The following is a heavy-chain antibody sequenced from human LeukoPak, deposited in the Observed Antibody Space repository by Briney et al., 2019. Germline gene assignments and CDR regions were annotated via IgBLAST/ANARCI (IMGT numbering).Heavy chain of an antibody. J-gene: IGHJ3*02. CDR2: IYHSGST. Sequence: SETLSLTCAVSGYSISSDYYWGWIGQPPGKGLEWIGRIYHSGSTYYNPSLKSRVPISLDTSRNHYPRKLRAVTAADSAVYYGARDGLGEMKEALDIWGEGTMLTVSS. CDR3: ARDGLGEMKEALDI. CDR1: GYSISSDYY. V-gene: IGHV4-38-2*02. D-gene: IGHD3-10*01.